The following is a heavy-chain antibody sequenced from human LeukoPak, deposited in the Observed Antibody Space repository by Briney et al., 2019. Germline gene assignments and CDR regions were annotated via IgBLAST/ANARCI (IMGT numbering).Heavy chain of an antibody. CDR2: IYYSGST. J-gene: IGHJ4*02. CDR1: GGSISSYY. CDR3: AREVVAAAEVEY. Sequence: PSETLSLTCTVSGGSISSYYWSWIRQPPGKGLEWIGYIYYSGSTSYNPCLKSRVTISIDTSKNQFSLKLSSVTAADTAVYYCAREVVAAAEVEYWGQGTGVIVSS. D-gene: IGHD6-13*01. V-gene: IGHV4-59*12.